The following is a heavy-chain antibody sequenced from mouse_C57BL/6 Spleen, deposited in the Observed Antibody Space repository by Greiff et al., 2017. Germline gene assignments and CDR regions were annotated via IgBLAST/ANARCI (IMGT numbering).Heavy chain of an antibody. Sequence: VQLVESGAELARPGASVKMSCKASGYTFTSYTMHWVKQRPGQGLEWIGDINPSSGYTKYNQKFKDKATLTADKSSSTAYMQLSSLTSEDSAVYYCARESTWFAYWGQWTLVTVSA. J-gene: IGHJ3*01. D-gene: IGHD5-1*01. CDR3: ARESTWFAY. V-gene: IGHV1-4*01. CDR1: GYTFTSYT. CDR2: INPSSGYT.